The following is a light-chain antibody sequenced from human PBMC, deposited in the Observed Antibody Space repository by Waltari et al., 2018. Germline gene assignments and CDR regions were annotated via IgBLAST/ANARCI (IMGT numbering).Light chain of an antibody. Sequence: DVQMTQSPSPLSASVGDSFPITCRASHTISDWLAWYQQKPGQAPHLLIYKASILESGVPSRFSGSASGTEFTLTISSLQPDDFATYYCQQHHNSPYTFGQGTHLEIK. CDR1: HTISDW. V-gene: IGKV1-5*03. CDR3: QQHHNSPYT. J-gene: IGKJ2*01. CDR2: KAS.